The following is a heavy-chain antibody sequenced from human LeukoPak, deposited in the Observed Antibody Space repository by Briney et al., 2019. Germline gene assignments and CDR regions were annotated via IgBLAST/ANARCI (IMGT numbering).Heavy chain of an antibody. CDR3: AKATGTLGN. Sequence: GGSLRLSCAASGFTFSSYSMNWVRQAPGKGLEWVSSISSSSSYIYYADSVKGRFTISRDNSKNTLYLQMNSLTADDTAIYHCAKATGTLGNWGQGTLVTVSS. J-gene: IGHJ4*02. D-gene: IGHD1/OR15-1a*01. CDR2: ISSSSSYI. V-gene: IGHV3-21*04. CDR1: GFTFSSYS.